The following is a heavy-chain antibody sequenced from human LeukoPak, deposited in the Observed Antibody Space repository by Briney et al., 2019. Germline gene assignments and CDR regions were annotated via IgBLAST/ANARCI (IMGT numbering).Heavy chain of an antibody. Sequence: GGSLRLSCAASGFTFDDYAMHWVRQAPGKGLEWVSGISWNSGSIGYADSVKGRFTISRDNAKNSLYLQMNSLRAEDTALYYCAKDSYYGSGTYYYGMDVWGQGTTVTVSS. J-gene: IGHJ6*02. V-gene: IGHV3-9*01. CDR1: GFTFDDYA. CDR2: ISWNSGSI. CDR3: AKDSYYGSGTYYYGMDV. D-gene: IGHD3-10*01.